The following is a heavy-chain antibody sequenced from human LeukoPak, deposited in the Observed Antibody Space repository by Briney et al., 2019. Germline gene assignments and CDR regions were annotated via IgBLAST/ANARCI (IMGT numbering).Heavy chain of an antibody. CDR3: ARDSPSSSGWYKGGAFDI. V-gene: IGHV4-4*07. CDR2: IYTSGST. D-gene: IGHD6-19*01. J-gene: IGHJ3*02. Sequence: NPSETLSLTCTVSGGSISSYYWSWIRQPAGKGLEWIGRIYTSGSTNYNPSLKSRVTMSVDTSKNQFSLKLGSMTAADTAVYYCARDSPSSSGWYKGGAFDIWGQGTMVTVSS. CDR1: GGSISSYY.